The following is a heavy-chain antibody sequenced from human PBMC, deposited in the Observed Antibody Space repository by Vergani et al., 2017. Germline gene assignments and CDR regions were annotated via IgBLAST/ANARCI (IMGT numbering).Heavy chain of an antibody. CDR3: ARGPKRGYCSSTSCYTPIGAFDI. CDR1: GGSISSGGYY. D-gene: IGHD2-2*02. V-gene: IGHV4-31*11. CDR2: IYSTGST. Sequence: QVQLQESGPGLVKPSQTLSLTCAVSGGSISSGGYYWSWIRQHPGKGLEWIGYIYSTGSTHHNPSLRRRINMSVDTSKNQFSLKLSSVTAADTAVYYCARGPKRGYCSSTSCYTPIGAFDIWGQGTMVTVSS. J-gene: IGHJ3*02.